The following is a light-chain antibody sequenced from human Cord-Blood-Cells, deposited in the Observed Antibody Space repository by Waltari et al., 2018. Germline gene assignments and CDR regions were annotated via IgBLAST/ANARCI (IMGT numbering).Light chain of an antibody. CDR3: CSYAGSSTLV. CDR1: SSDFGIYTL. Sequence: QSALTQPASVSGSPGQSITISCTATSSDFGIYTLVSWYQPHPGKAPKLMIYEVSKRPSGVSNRFSGSKSGNTASLTISGLQAEDEADYYCCSYAGSSTLVFGGGTKLTVL. CDR2: EVS. J-gene: IGLJ3*02. V-gene: IGLV2-23*02.